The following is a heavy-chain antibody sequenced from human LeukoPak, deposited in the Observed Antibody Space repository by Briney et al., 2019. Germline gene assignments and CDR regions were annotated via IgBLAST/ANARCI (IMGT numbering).Heavy chain of an antibody. Sequence: GGSLRLSCAASGFTFSSYAMSWVRQAPGKGLEWVSAISGSGVSTYYADSVKGRFTISRDNSKNTLFLQMNSLRAEDTAVYYCAKDYRLAAAGGDYFDYWGQGTLVTVSS. D-gene: IGHD6-13*01. J-gene: IGHJ4*02. V-gene: IGHV3-23*01. CDR3: AKDYRLAAAGGDYFDY. CDR1: GFTFSSYA. CDR2: ISGSGVST.